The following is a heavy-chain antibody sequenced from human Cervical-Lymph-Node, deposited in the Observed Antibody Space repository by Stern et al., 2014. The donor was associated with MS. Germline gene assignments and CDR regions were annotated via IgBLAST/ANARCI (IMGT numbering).Heavy chain of an antibody. D-gene: IGHD3-9*01. CDR3: ARDGRHTDNYGLDV. Sequence: QVQLVQSGAEVKQPGSSVKVSCKASGGTFNVYAINWLRQAPGQGLEWMGGIIPIFCTANYAQKFQGIVTITADESTRTSSMQLSSLRYDDTAVYYCARDGRHTDNYGLDVWGQGTTVTVSS. CDR2: IIPIFCTA. V-gene: IGHV1-69*01. CDR1: GGTFNVYA. J-gene: IGHJ6*02.